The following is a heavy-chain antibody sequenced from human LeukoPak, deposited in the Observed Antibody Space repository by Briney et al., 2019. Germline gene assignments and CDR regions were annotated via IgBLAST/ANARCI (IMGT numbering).Heavy chain of an antibody. D-gene: IGHD3-22*01. CDR3: ARDRSYYDGSGHDY. CDR2: IKQDGSEK. Sequence: GSLRLSCAASGFTFSSYWMSWVRQAPGKGLEWVANIKQDGSEKYYVDSVKGRFTISRDNAKNSLYLQMNSLRAEDTAVYYCARDRSYYDGSGHDYWGQGTLVTVSS. V-gene: IGHV3-7*01. CDR1: GFTFSSYW. J-gene: IGHJ4*02.